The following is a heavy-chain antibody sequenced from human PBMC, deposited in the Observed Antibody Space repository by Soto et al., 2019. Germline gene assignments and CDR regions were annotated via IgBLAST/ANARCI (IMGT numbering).Heavy chain of an antibody. V-gene: IGHV1-69*01. J-gene: IGHJ3*02. CDR2: IIPIFGTA. D-gene: IGHD3-10*01. Sequence: QVQLVQSGAEVKKPGSSVKVSCKASGGTFSSYAISWVRQAPGQGLEWMGGIIPIFGTANYAQKFQGRVTITADESTSPAYRELRSLRSEDTAVYYCARYYGSGSYYRPTPRAFDSWGQGTMVTVSS. CDR3: ARYYGSGSYYRPTPRAFDS. CDR1: GGTFSSYA.